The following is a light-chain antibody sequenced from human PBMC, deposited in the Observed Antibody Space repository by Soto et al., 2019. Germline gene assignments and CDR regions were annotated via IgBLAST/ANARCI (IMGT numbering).Light chain of an antibody. CDR2: KAS. Sequence: DIQMTQSPSILSASVGDRVTIACRASQSISSYLAWYQQKPGKAPKLLIYKASTLKSGVPSRFSGSGSGTEFTLTISSLQPDDFATYYCQHYNSYSEAFGQGTKVDIK. J-gene: IGKJ1*01. V-gene: IGKV1-5*03. CDR1: QSISSY. CDR3: QHYNSYSEA.